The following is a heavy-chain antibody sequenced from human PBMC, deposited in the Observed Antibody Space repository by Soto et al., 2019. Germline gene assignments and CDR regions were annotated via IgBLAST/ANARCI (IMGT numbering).Heavy chain of an antibody. CDR1: GGSISSYY. J-gene: IGHJ5*02. Sequence: SETLSLTCTVSGGSISSYYWNWIRQSPGKGLEWIGYAFYSGSTKYSPSFKSRVIISVDTSRNQFSLNLRSVTAADTAVYYCAYSETYAWFDPWGQGTLVTVSS. V-gene: IGHV4-59*01. D-gene: IGHD2-15*01. CDR2: AFYSGST. CDR3: AYSETYAWFDP.